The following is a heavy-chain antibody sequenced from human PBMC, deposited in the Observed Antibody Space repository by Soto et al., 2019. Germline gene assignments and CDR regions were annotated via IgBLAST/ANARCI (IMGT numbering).Heavy chain of an antibody. CDR2: ISSSSGTI. D-gene: IGHD2-15*01. Sequence: PGGSLLLCGLASGFTFSSYSMRWVRQAPAKGLECASYISSSSGTISYADSVKGRFTISRDNGKNSLYLQMNSLRDEDTAVYYCARASTGYYYDNGMDVWGQGTTVTVSS. CDR1: GFTFSSYS. J-gene: IGHJ6*02. CDR3: ARASTGYYYDNGMDV. V-gene: IGHV3-48*02.